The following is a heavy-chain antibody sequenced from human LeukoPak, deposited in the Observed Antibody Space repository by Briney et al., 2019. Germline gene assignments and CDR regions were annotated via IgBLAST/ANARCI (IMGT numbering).Heavy chain of an antibody. V-gene: IGHV1-2*02. Sequence: ASVKVSCKASGYTFTYYAMHLVRQAPGQGLQWMGWITPGGGTNYPQKFQGRVAITWDTSITTAYMDLSRLTSDDTAVYYCARDRYGEGFAHFDYWGQGALVTVSS. CDR1: GYTFTYYA. J-gene: IGHJ4*02. D-gene: IGHD3-9*01. CDR2: ITPGGGT. CDR3: ARDRYGEGFAHFDY.